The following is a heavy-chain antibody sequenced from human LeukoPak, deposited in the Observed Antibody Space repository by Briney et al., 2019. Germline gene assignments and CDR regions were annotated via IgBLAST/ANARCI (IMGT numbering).Heavy chain of an antibody. CDR3: AKVEQQLVMEYYFDY. CDR1: GFTFSSYA. J-gene: IGHJ4*01. V-gene: IGHV3-23*01. D-gene: IGHD6-13*01. Sequence: GGSLRLSCAASGFTFSSYAMSWVRQAPGKGLEWVSAISGSGGSTYYADSVKGRFTISRDNSKNTLYLQMNSLRAEDTAVYYCAKVEQQLVMEYYFDYWGHGTLVTVSS. CDR2: ISGSGGST.